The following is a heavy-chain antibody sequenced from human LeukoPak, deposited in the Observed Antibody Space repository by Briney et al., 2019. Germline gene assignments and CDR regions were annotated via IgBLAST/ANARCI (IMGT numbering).Heavy chain of an antibody. J-gene: IGHJ4*02. Sequence: GGSLRLSCAASGFTFSSYAMHWVRQAPGKGLEWVAVISYDGSNKYYADSVKGRLTISRDNSKNTLYLQMNSLRAEDTAVYYCARDSDIDCSSTSCYTPPLSYYFDYWGQGTLVTVSS. CDR1: GFTFSSYA. V-gene: IGHV3-30*04. CDR3: ARDSDIDCSSTSCYTPPLSYYFDY. CDR2: ISYDGSNK. D-gene: IGHD2-2*02.